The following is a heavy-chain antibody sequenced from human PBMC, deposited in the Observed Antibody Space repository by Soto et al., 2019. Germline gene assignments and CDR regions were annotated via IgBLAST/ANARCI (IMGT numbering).Heavy chain of an antibody. CDR3: AGGLGIAGTSEDY. V-gene: IGHV3-7*01. J-gene: IGHJ4*02. Sequence: GESLRLSCAASGFTFSSYWMSWVRQAPGKGLEWVANIKQDGSEKYYVDSVKGRFTISRDNAKNSLYLQMNSLRAEDAAVDYCAGGLGIAGTSEDYWGQGTLVTVSS. CDR1: GFTFSSYW. D-gene: IGHD1-7*01. CDR2: IKQDGSEK.